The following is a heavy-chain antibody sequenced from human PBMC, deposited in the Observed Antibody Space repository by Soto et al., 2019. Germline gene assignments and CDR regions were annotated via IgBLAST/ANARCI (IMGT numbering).Heavy chain of an antibody. CDR1: GGSFSGYY. V-gene: IGHV4-34*01. CDR3: ARTLPPLPGATTYYFDY. J-gene: IGHJ4*02. CDR2: INHSGST. Sequence: QVQLQQWGAGLLKPSETLSLTCAVYGGSFSGYYWSWIRQPPGKGLGWIGEINHSGSTNYNPSLKGRITITVDTSKNQFSLKLSSVTAADTAVYYCARTLPPLPGATTYYFDYWGQGSLVTVSS. D-gene: IGHD5-12*01.